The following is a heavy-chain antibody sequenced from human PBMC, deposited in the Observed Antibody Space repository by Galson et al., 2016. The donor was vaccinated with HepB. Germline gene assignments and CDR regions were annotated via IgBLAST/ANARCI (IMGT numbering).Heavy chain of an antibody. CDR3: ARPYTYYNFWSAHSNWFDP. V-gene: IGHV3-30*03. Sequence: SLRLSCAASGFTFSNYGMHWVRQAPGKGLEWVAAISYHGSNIYYGDSVKGRITISRDNSKNALYLQMNSLRPEDTAVYYCARPYTYYNFWSAHSNWFDPWGQGTLVTVSS. CDR1: GFTFSNYG. J-gene: IGHJ5*02. CDR2: ISYHGSNI. D-gene: IGHD3-3*01.